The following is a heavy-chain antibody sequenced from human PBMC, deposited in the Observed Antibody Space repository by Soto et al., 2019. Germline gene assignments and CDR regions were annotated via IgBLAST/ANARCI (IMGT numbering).Heavy chain of an antibody. J-gene: IGHJ5*02. CDR2: ISGSGGST. CDR1: GFTFSSYA. CDR3: AKRTIFGGHNWFDP. V-gene: IGHV3-23*01. Sequence: PGGSLRLSCAASGFTFSSYAMSWVRQAPGKGLEWASAISGSGGSTYYADSVKGRFTISRDNSNNTLYLQMNSLRAEDTAVYYCAKRTIFGGHNWFDPWGQGTRVTVSS. D-gene: IGHD3-3*01.